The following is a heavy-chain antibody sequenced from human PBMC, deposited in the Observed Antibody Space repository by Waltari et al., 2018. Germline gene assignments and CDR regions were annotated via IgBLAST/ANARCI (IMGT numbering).Heavy chain of an antibody. CDR3: ARGHRGSRPL. V-gene: IGHV3-53*01. CDR1: GFPVSSDS. D-gene: IGHD3-10*01. J-gene: IGHJ4*02. CDR2: IYSGGSA. Sequence: EVRLVESGGDLVQPGGSLRLSCAASGFPVSSDSMNWLRPAPGKGLEWVSVIYSGGSANYTDSVKGRFIVSRDNSRNTLYLQMNGLRADDTAIYYCARGHRGSRPLWGQGTLVTVSS.